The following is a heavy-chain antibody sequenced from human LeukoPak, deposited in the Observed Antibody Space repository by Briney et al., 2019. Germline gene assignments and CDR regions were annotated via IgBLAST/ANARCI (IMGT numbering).Heavy chain of an antibody. D-gene: IGHD5-24*01. J-gene: IGHJ4*02. CDR1: GFTFSSYG. Sequence: GSLRLSCAASGFTFSSYGMHWVRQAPGKGLEWVAVISYDGSNKYYADSVKGRFTISRDNSKNTLYLQMNSLKAEDTAVYYCAKLTGEEMATIAWGQGTLVTVSS. CDR2: ISYDGSNK. CDR3: AKLTGEEMATIA. V-gene: IGHV3-30*18.